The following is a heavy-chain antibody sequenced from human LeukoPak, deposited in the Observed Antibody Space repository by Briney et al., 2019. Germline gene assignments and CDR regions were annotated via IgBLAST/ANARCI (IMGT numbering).Heavy chain of an antibody. V-gene: IGHV3-15*01. CDR2: IKSKTDGGTT. D-gene: IGHD3-10*01. CDR3: TTDQEGFRELRSY. Sequence: GGSLRLSCAASGFTFSNAWMSWVRQAPGKGLEWVGRIKSKTDGGTTDYAAPVKGRFTISRDESKNTLYLQMNSLKTEDTAVYYCTTDQEGFRELRSYWGQGTLVTVSS. J-gene: IGHJ4*02. CDR1: GFTFSNAW.